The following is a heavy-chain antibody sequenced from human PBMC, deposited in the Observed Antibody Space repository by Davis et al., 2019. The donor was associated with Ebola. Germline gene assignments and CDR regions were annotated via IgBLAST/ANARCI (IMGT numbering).Heavy chain of an antibody. CDR3: ARIKVAGNYFDY. D-gene: IGHD6-19*01. J-gene: IGHJ4*02. V-gene: IGHV2-70*04. CDR1: GFSLSTSGMR. Sequence: SGPTLVKPTETLTLTCTFPGFSLSTSGMRVSWIRQPPGKALEWLARIDWDDDKFYSTSLKTRLTISKDTSKNQVVLTMTNMDPVDTATYYCARIKVAGNYFDYWGQGTLVTVSS. CDR2: IDWDDDK.